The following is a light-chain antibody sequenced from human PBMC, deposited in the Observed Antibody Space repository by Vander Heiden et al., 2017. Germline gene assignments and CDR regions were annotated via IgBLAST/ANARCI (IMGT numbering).Light chain of an antibody. CDR2: AAS. CDR1: QGIGDD. CDR3: LKDDSFPYT. Sequence: AIHMTQSPSSLSASVGDRVTIPCRASQGIGDDLGWYQQKPGKAPKRPIYAASSLQSGVPSRFRGSGFGKDFSLTISSLQPEDFATYFRLKDDSFPYTFGQGTKLEMK. J-gene: IGKJ2*01. V-gene: IGKV1-6*01.